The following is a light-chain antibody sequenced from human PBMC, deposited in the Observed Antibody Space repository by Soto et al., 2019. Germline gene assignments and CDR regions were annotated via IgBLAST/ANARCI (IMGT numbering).Light chain of an antibody. CDR1: QGISSY. J-gene: IGKJ3*01. CDR3: QQLNSYPL. Sequence: DIQLTQSPSFLSASVGDRVTITCRASQGISSYLAWYQQKPGKAPKLLIYAASTLQSGVPSRFSGSGSGTEFTLTIRSLTAEDFSSYYCQQLNSYPLFGPGTKVDIK. CDR2: AAS. V-gene: IGKV1-9*01.